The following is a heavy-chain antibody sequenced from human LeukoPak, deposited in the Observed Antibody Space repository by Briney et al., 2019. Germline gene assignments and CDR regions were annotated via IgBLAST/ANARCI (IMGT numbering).Heavy chain of an antibody. CDR2: INHSGST. CDR3: ARDGDGYNYLKYAVDY. V-gene: IGHV4-34*01. CDR1: GGSFSGYY. D-gene: IGHD5-24*01. Sequence: SETLSLTCAVYGGSFSGYYWSWIRQPPGKGLEWIGEINHSGSTNYNPSLKSRVTISVDTSKNQFSLKLSSVTAADTAVYYCARDGDGYNYLKYAVDYWGQGTLVTVSS. J-gene: IGHJ4*02.